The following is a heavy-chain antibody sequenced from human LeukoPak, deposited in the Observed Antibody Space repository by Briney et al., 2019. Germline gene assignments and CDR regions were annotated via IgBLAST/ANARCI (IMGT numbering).Heavy chain of an antibody. CDR1: GLTFSSYS. CDR3: AELGITMIGGV. CDR2: IRSSSYI. J-gene: IGHJ6*04. V-gene: IGHV3-21*01. Sequence: GGSLRLSCAASGLTFSSYSMNWVRQAPGKWLGWVSSIRSSSYIYYADSVKGRFTISRDNAKNSLYLQMNSLRAEDTAVYYCAELGITMIGGVWGKGTTVTISS. D-gene: IGHD3-10*02.